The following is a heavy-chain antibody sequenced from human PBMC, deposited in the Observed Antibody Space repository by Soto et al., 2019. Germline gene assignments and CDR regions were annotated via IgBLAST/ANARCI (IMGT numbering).Heavy chain of an antibody. CDR3: AKAPPSSGLFQYYYYYYGMDV. CDR2: ISGSGGST. D-gene: IGHD3-10*01. V-gene: IGHV3-23*01. Sequence: SGGSLRLSCAASGFTISSYAMSWVRQAPGKGLEWVSAISGSGGSTYYADSVKGRFTISRDNSKNTLYLQMNSLRAEDTAVYYCAKAPPSSGLFQYYYYYYGMDVWGQGTTVTVSS. J-gene: IGHJ6*02. CDR1: GFTISSYA.